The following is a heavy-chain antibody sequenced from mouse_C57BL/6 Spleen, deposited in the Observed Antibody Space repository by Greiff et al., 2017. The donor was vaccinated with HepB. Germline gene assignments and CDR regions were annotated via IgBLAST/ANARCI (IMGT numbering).Heavy chain of an antibody. V-gene: IGHV1-19*01. J-gene: IGHJ2*01. CDR2: INPYNGGT. D-gene: IGHD5-2*01. Sequence: EVQLQQSGPVLVKPGASVKMSCKASGYTFTDYYMNWVKQSHGKSLEWIGVINPYNGGTSYNQKFKGKATLTIDKSSSTAYMELNSLTSEDSAVYYCAREGNTFPFDDWGQGTTLTVSS. CDR1: GYTFTDYY. CDR3: AREGNTFPFDD.